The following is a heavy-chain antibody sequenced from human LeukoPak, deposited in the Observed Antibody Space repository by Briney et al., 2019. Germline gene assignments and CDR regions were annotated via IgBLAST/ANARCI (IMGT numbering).Heavy chain of an antibody. J-gene: IGHJ4*02. V-gene: IGHV4-34*01. Sequence: SETLSLTCAVYGGSFSGYYWSWIRQPPGKGLEWIGEINHSGSTNYNPSLKSRVTISVDTSKNQFSLKLSSVTAADTAVYYCARGYSSSSAGGIDYWGQGTLVTVSS. CDR2: INHSGST. D-gene: IGHD6-6*01. CDR1: GGSFSGYY. CDR3: ARGYSSSSAGGIDY.